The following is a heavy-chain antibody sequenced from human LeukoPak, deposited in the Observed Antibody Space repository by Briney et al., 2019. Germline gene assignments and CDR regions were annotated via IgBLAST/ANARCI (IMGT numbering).Heavy chain of an antibody. V-gene: IGHV3-30-3*01. CDR1: GFTFSSYA. Sequence: GRSLRLSCAASGFTFSSYAMHWVRQAPGKGLEWVAVISYDGSNKYYADSVKGRFTISRGNSKNTLYLQMSSLRAEDTAVYYCARELMQLVHPYYYGMDVWGQGTTVTVSS. D-gene: IGHD6-13*01. J-gene: IGHJ6*02. CDR2: ISYDGSNK. CDR3: ARELMQLVHPYYYGMDV.